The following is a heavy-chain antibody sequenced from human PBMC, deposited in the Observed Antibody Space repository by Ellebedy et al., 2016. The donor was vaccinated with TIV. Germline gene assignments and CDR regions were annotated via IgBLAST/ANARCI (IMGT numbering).Heavy chain of an antibody. CDR2: ISWYGANI. CDR3: ARGTATNTDWDAFDI. V-gene: IGHV3-9*01. Sequence: GGSLRLXXAASGFTFDDYAMHWVRQAPGKGMEWVSGISWYGANIGYADSVKGRFTISRDSAKNSLYLQMNTLRAEDTALYYCARGTATNTDWDAFDIWGQGTMVTVSS. CDR1: GFTFDDYA. J-gene: IGHJ3*02. D-gene: IGHD4-11*01.